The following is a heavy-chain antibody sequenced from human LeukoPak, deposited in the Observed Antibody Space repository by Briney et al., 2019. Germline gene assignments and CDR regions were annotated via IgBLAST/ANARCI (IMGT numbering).Heavy chain of an antibody. Sequence: GRSLRLSCAASGFTFDDYAMHWVRQAPGKGLEWVSGISWNSGSIGYADSVKGRFTISRDNAKNSLYLQMNSLRGEDTAVYYCARGGRRFWGQGTLVTVSS. J-gene: IGHJ4*02. CDR3: ARGGRRF. V-gene: IGHV3-9*01. CDR2: ISWNSGSI. CDR1: GFTFDDYA. D-gene: IGHD3-10*01.